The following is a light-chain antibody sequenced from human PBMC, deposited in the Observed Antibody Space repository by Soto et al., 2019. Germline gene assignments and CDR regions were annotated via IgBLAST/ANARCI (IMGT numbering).Light chain of an antibody. CDR2: AAS. CDR1: QSISSY. CDR3: QQSYSTLT. V-gene: IGKV1-39*01. Sequence: DIQMTQSPSSLSASVGDRVTITCRASQSISSYLNWYQQKPGKAPKLLIYAASSLLSGVPSRFSGSGSGTDFTLTISSLQPEDVATYYCQQSYSTLTFGGGTKVEIK. J-gene: IGKJ4*01.